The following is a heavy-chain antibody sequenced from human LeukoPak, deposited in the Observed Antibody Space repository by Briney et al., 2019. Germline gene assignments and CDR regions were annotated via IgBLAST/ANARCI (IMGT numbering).Heavy chain of an antibody. D-gene: IGHD3-3*01. CDR2: ISYSGST. CDR3: ARHLGYDFWSGYYFNWFDP. Sequence: SETLSLTCNVSGGPVSGNYWSWIRQPPGKGLEWIGYISYSGSTNYNPSLKSRVTMSVDTSKNQFSLKLSSVTSADTAVYYCARHLGYDFWSGYYFNWFDPWGQGTLVTVSS. CDR1: GGPVSGNY. V-gene: IGHV4-59*02. J-gene: IGHJ5*02.